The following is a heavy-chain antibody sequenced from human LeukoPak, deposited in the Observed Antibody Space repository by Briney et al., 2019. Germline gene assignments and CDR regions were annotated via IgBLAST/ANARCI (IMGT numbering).Heavy chain of an antibody. CDR1: GFTFSTYP. CDR2: IADDGKDK. Sequence: AGGSLRLSCAASGFTFSTYPIHWVRQAPGKGLEWVAVIADDGKDKHYVESVKGRFTISRDNSKNTLYLQMNSLRVEDTAVYYCARDRHIAAAGYYFDYWGQGTLVTVSS. CDR3: ARDRHIAAAGYYFDY. V-gene: IGHV3-30*04. J-gene: IGHJ4*02. D-gene: IGHD6-25*01.